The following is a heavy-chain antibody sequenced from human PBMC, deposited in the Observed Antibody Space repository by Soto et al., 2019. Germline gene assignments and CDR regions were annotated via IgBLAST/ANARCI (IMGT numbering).Heavy chain of an antibody. Sequence: SLRLSCAASGFTFSSYWMSWVRQAPGKGLEWVANIKQDGSEKYYVDSVKGRFTISRDNAKNSLYLQMNSLRAEDTAVYYCARDPLTGTEGDDAFDIWGQGTMVTVSS. D-gene: IGHD1-20*01. CDR3: ARDPLTGTEGDDAFDI. V-gene: IGHV3-7*01. J-gene: IGHJ3*02. CDR1: GFTFSSYW. CDR2: IKQDGSEK.